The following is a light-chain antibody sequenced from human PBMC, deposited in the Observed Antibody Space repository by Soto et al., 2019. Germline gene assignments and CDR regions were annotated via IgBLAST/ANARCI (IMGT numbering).Light chain of an antibody. V-gene: IGKV3-20*01. Sequence: EIVLTQSPGTLSLSPGERATLSCRASQSFNSNYLAWYQQKPGQAPRLLIYGASRRATGIPDRFSGSGSGTDFTLTISRLEPEDFAVYYCQQCGSSPLTFGGGTKVEIK. CDR1: QSFNSNY. CDR3: QQCGSSPLT. CDR2: GAS. J-gene: IGKJ4*01.